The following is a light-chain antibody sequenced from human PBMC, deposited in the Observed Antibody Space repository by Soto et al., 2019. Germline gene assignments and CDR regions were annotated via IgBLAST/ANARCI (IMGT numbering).Light chain of an antibody. Sequence: DTQMTQSHSTLSTSVGERVTITCRASQSISSWLAWYQQKPEKAPKLLIYDASTLESGVPSRFSGSGSGTEFTLTISSLEPDDFAPYYCQQYDSYSRTFGQGTKVDIK. V-gene: IGKV1-5*01. CDR2: DAS. CDR1: QSISSW. CDR3: QQYDSYSRT. J-gene: IGKJ1*01.